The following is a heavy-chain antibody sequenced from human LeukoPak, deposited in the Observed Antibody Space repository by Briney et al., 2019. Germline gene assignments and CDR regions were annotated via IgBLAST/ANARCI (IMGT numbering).Heavy chain of an antibody. CDR1: GFTFSGSA. J-gene: IGHJ3*02. Sequence: GGSLRLSCAASGFTFSGSAMHWVRQASGKGLEWVGRIRSKANSYATAYAASVKGRFTISRDDSKNTAYLQMNSLRAEDTAVYYCVRGQHRLGFHNAFDIWGQGTMVTVSS. D-gene: IGHD3-16*01. CDR2: IRSKANSYAT. CDR3: VRGQHRLGFHNAFDI. V-gene: IGHV3-73*01.